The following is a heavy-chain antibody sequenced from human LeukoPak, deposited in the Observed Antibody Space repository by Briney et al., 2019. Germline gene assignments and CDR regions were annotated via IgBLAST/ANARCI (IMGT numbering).Heavy chain of an antibody. Sequence: PGGSLRLSCAASGFPFSSYGMHWVRQAPGKGLEWVAFIPYDGSDKFYADSVKGRFTISRDNAKYSLYLQMNSLRAEDTAVYYCASVSGWFDPWGQGTLVTVSS. J-gene: IGHJ5*02. D-gene: IGHD3-10*01. CDR3: ASVSGWFDP. V-gene: IGHV3-30*02. CDR1: GFPFSSYG. CDR2: IPYDGSDK.